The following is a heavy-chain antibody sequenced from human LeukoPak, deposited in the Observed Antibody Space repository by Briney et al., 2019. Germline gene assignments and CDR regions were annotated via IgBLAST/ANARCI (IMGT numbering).Heavy chain of an antibody. Sequence: GGSLRLSCAASGFTFSSYWMSRVRQAPGKGLEWVANIKQDGSEKYYVDSVKGRFTISRDSAKNSLYLQVNSLRAEDTAVYYCASTTISPVGGMDVWGQGTTVTVSS. CDR1: GFTFSSYW. CDR3: ASTTISPVGGMDV. CDR2: IKQDGSEK. J-gene: IGHJ6*02. V-gene: IGHV3-7*05. D-gene: IGHD2/OR15-2a*01.